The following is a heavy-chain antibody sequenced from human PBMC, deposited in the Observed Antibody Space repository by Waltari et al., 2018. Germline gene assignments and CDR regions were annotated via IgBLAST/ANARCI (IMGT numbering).Heavy chain of an antibody. CDR1: GFTFSSSW. CDR3: AKHPVNSGFFDH. Sequence: EVQLVESGGGLVQPGGSLRLSCAASGFTFSSSWMSWVRQAPGKGLEWVANINQDGSEKYYLDSVKGRFTISRDNAKNSLYLQMNSLRVEDTGVYYCAKHPVNSGFFDHWGQGSLVTLSS. CDR2: INQDGSEK. D-gene: IGHD6-19*01. J-gene: IGHJ4*02. V-gene: IGHV3-7*03.